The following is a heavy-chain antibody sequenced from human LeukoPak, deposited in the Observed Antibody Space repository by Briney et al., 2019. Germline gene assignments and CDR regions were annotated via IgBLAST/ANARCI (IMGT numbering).Heavy chain of an antibody. V-gene: IGHV1-2*02. CDR2: INPNNGAT. J-gene: IGHJ4*02. CDR3: ARDNYSDSSGYYRYPGYFDS. D-gene: IGHD3-22*01. Sequence: ASVKVSCKASGYTFTDYYIHWVRQAPGQGLEWMGWINPNNGATNYAQKFQGRVTMTRDTSISTAFMELSSLRSDDTAVYYCARDNYSDSSGYYRYPGYFDSWGQGILVTVSS. CDR1: GYTFTDYY.